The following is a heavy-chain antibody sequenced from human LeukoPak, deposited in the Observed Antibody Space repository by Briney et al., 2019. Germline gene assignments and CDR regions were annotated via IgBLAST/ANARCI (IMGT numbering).Heavy chain of an antibody. Sequence: SETLSLTCTVSGGSITGYYWSWIRQSPGKELEWIGYIHYTGSTNYNPSLKSRVIISIDTSKNQFALKLSSVTAADTAVYYCARRPTYYYGSGSYYSWFDPWGQGTLVTVSS. D-gene: IGHD3-10*01. CDR3: ARRPTYYYGSGSYYSWFDP. CDR1: GGSITGYY. V-gene: IGHV4-59*12. CDR2: IHYTGST. J-gene: IGHJ5*02.